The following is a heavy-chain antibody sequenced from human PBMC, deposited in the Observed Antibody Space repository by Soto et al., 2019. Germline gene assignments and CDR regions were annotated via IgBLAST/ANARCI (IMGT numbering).Heavy chain of an antibody. CDR3: ARDGNLASLAAIDY. CDR1: VYTFTRNH. CDR2: INVATGNA. J-gene: IGHJ4*02. Sequence: GASVKVSCEASVYTFTRNHMHGVRQAPGQGLEWMGFINVATGNARYSRKFQGRVILTRDTSASTIHMELSGLTTEDTAVYYCARDGNLASLAAIDYWGQGTPVTVSS. D-gene: IGHD3-16*02. V-gene: IGHV1-3*01.